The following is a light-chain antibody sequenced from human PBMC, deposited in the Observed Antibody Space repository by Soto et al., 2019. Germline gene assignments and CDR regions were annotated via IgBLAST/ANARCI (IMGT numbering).Light chain of an antibody. V-gene: IGKV3-20*01. CDR2: GAS. J-gene: IGKJ5*01. CDR3: QQYGSSPCT. CDR1: QSVSSSY. Sequence: EIVLTQSPGTLSLSPGERATLSCRASQSVSSSYLAWYQQKPGQAPRLLIYGASSRATGLPDRFSGSGSGTDFTLTISRLKPEDFGVYYCQQYGSSPCTFGQGTRLEIK.